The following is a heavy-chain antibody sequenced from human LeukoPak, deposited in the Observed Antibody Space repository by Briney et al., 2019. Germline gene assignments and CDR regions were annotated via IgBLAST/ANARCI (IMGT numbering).Heavy chain of an antibody. D-gene: IGHD3-10*01. V-gene: IGHV3-23*01. CDR1: GFTFSSYA. J-gene: IGHJ4*02. CDR3: AKDLGGSGSYYNWFDY. CDR2: ISGSGGST. Sequence: GGSLRLSCAASGFTFSSYAMSWVRQAPGKGLERVSAISGSGGSTYYADSVKGRFTISRDNSKNTLYLQMNSLRAEDTAVYYCAKDLGGSGSYYNWFDYWGQGTLVTVSS.